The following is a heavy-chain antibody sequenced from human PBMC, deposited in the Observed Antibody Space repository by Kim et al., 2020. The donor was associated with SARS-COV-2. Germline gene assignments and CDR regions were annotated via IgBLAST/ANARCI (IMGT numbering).Heavy chain of an antibody. J-gene: IGHJ4*02. D-gene: IGHD1-26*01. V-gene: IGHV1-46*01. Sequence: TNYAQKFQSRVTMTRDTSTSTVYMELSSLRSEDTAVYYCTKYSGRNPFDYWGQGTLVTVSS. CDR3: TKYSGRNPFDY. CDR2: T.